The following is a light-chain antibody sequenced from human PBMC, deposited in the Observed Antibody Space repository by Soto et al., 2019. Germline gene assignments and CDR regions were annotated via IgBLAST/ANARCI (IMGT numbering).Light chain of an antibody. CDR1: NSDVGGYKY. J-gene: IGLJ2*01. Sequence: QSVLTQPASVSGCPGQSITVSCTGTNSDVGGYKYVSLYQQHPGKAPKLIIYEVSNRPSGISNRFSGSKSGSTASLTISGLQAEDAGDYDCSSYTPRSTLVFGGGTQLTVL. CDR2: EVS. CDR3: SSYTPRSTLV. V-gene: IGLV2-14*01.